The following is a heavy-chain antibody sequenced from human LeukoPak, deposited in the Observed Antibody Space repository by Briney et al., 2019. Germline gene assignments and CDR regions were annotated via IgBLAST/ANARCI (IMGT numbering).Heavy chain of an antibody. CDR2: ISSGGTT. CDR1: GFTVSSNY. Sequence: SGGSLRLSCAASGFTVSSNYMSWVRQAPGKGLEWVSLISSGGTTHYADSVKGRFTISRDKSKNTLFLQMNSLRAEDTAIYYCTRDDAVGGGYLDYCGQGALVTVSS. V-gene: IGHV3-53*01. J-gene: IGHJ4*02. CDR3: TRDDAVGGGYLDY. D-gene: IGHD6-19*01.